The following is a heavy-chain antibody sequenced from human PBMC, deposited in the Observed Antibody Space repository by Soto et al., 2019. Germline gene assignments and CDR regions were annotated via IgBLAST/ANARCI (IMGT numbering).Heavy chain of an antibody. CDR3: ARRDFWSYYSDY. CDR1: GFTFSSYA. J-gene: IGHJ4*02. CDR2: ISGSGGST. D-gene: IGHD3-3*01. Sequence: PGGSLRLSCAASGFTFSSYAMSCVRQAPGKGLEWVSAISGSGGSTYYADSVKGRFTISRDNSKYTLYLQMNSLRAEDTAVYYCARRDFWSYYSDYWGQGTLVTVSS. V-gene: IGHV3-23*01.